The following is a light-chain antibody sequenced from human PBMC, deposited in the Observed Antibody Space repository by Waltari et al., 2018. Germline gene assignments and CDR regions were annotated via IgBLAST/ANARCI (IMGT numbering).Light chain of an antibody. J-gene: IGLJ1*01. CDR2: EVS. CDR3: SSYTTSSAPGV. Sequence: QSALTQPASVSGSPGQSITISCSGTDSDVGAYAFVSWYQQHPGKAPTLIIYEVSNRPSGIANRFSASRSGTPASLTISWLQAEDEADYYCSSYTTSSAPGVFGTGTRVTVL. V-gene: IGLV2-14*01. CDR1: DSDVGAYAF.